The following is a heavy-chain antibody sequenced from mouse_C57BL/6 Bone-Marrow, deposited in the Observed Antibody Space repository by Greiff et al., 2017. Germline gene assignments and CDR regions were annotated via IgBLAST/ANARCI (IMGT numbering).Heavy chain of an antibody. Sequence: QVQLKQSGAELAKPGASVKLSCKASGYTFTSSWMHWVNQGPGQGLEWIGYINPSSGYTKYNQKFKDKATLTADKSSSTAYMQLSSLTYEDSAVYYFARAHYDYDDYFDYWGQGTTLTVSS. D-gene: IGHD2-4*01. CDR1: GYTFTSSW. J-gene: IGHJ2*01. V-gene: IGHV1-7*01. CDR2: INPSSGYT. CDR3: ARAHYDYDDYFDY.